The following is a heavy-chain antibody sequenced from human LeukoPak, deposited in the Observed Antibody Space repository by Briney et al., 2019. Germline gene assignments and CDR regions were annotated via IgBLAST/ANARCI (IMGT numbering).Heavy chain of an antibody. CDR2: IDPSDSYT. CDR3: ARYTISDY. J-gene: IGHJ4*02. V-gene: IGHV5-10-1*01. CDR1: GYRFSSYW. D-gene: IGHD2-8*01. Sequence: GESLKISCKGSGYRFSSYWINWVRQMPGKGLEWMGRIDPSDSYTNYNPSFQGHVTISADKSISTAYLQWSSLMASDTAMYYCARYTISDYWGQGTQVTVSS.